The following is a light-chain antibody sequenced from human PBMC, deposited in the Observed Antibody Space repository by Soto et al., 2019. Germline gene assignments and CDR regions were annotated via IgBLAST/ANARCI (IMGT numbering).Light chain of an antibody. J-gene: IGKJ4*01. Sequence: EIVLTQSPATLSLSPGERATLSCRASQSVSTSLAWYQQKPGQAPRLLIYDASKRATGISARFSGSGSGTDFTLTISSREPEDFAVYYCQQRSNWPLLSFGGGTKVEIK. CDR3: QQRSNWPLLS. V-gene: IGKV3-11*01. CDR1: QSVSTS. CDR2: DAS.